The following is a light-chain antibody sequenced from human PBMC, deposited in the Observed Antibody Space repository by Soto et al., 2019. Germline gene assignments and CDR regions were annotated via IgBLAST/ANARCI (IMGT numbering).Light chain of an antibody. CDR3: SSYTSSSTLV. CDR2: DVS. Sequence: QSALTQPASVSRSPGHSITISCTGTSSDVGGYNYVSWYQQHPGKAPKLMIYDVSNRPSGVSNRFSGSKSGNTASLTISGLQAEDEADYYCSSYTSSSTLVFGGGTKVTV. V-gene: IGLV2-14*01. CDR1: SSDVGGYNY. J-gene: IGLJ2*01.